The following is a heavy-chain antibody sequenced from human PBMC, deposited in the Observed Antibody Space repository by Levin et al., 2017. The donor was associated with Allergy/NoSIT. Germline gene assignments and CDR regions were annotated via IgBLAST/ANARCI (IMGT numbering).Heavy chain of an antibody. CDR2: ISSDGSNK. CDR1: GFTFSSYA. Sequence: GESLKISCAASGFTFSSYAMYWVRQAPDKGLEWVAVISSDGSNKYYGDSVKGRFTISRDNSKNTLYLQMNSLRAEDTAVYYCARDLYDYIWGTYPYKGFEYWGQGTLVTVSS. J-gene: IGHJ4*02. CDR3: ARDLYDYIWGTYPYKGFEY. V-gene: IGHV3-30-3*01. D-gene: IGHD3-16*01.